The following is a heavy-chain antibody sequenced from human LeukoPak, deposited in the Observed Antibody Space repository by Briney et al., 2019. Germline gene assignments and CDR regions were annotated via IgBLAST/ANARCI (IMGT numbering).Heavy chain of an antibody. CDR2: ISYDGSNK. CDR3: AKDQYVLRYFDWSPYGMDV. V-gene: IGHV3-30*18. Sequence: PGGSLRLSCAASGFTFSSYGMHWVRQAPGKGLEWVAVISYDGSNKYYADSVKGRFTISRDNSKNTLYLQMNSLRAEDTAVYYCAKDQYVLRYFDWSPYGMDVWGQGTTVTVSS. CDR1: GFTFSSYG. J-gene: IGHJ6*02. D-gene: IGHD3-9*01.